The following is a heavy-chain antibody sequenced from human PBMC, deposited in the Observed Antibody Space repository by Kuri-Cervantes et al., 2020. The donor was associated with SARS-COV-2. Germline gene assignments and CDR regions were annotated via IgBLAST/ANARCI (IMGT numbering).Heavy chain of an antibody. CDR1: GGSISSSY. CDR2: ISYSGNT. D-gene: IGHD2-2*01. V-gene: IGHV4-59*01. Sequence: SETLSLTCTVSGGSISSSYWSWIRQPPGKGLEGFGYISYSGNTNYNPPLKSQVTISVDTSKNQFTLRLSSVTAADTAVYSCARDTGTYCSDISCYGYYNYDGMDVWGQGTTVTVSS. J-gene: IGHJ6*02. CDR3: ARDTGTYCSDISCYGYYNYDGMDV.